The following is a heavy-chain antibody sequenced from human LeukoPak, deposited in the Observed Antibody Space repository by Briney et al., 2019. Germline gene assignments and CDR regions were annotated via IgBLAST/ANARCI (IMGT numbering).Heavy chain of an antibody. CDR2: IYWNDDK. CDR1: GFSLYNSGVG. Sequence: ESGPTLVQPTQTLTLTCTFSGFSLYNSGVGVGWIRQPPGKALEWLALIYWNDDKRYIPSLKSRLTITKDTSKNQVVLTMTNMDPVDTATYYCAHTSYSSSWYLVEDYWGQGTLVTVSS. D-gene: IGHD6-13*01. CDR3: AHTSYSSSWYLVEDY. J-gene: IGHJ4*02. V-gene: IGHV2-5*01.